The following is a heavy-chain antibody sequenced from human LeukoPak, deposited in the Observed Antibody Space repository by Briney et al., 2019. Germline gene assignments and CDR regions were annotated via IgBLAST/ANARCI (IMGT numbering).Heavy chain of an antibody. Sequence: GASVKVSCTASGYTFTSYAMHWVRQAPGQRLEWMGWINAGDGNTKYSQKFQGRVTITRDTSASTAYMELSSLRSEDTAVYYCARMVRYYYYYGMDVWGQGTTVTVSS. D-gene: IGHD4-23*01. V-gene: IGHV1-3*01. J-gene: IGHJ6*02. CDR3: ARMVRYYYYYGMDV. CDR1: GYTFTSYA. CDR2: INAGDGNT.